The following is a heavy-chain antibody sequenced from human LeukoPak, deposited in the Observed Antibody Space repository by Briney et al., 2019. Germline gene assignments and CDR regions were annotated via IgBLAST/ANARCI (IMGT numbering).Heavy chain of an antibody. J-gene: IGHJ4*02. D-gene: IGHD3-3*01. CDR3: ARASTYYDFWSGHYTYYFDY. CDR1: GGSISSGSYY. Sequence: PSETLSLTCTVSGGSISSGSYYWSWIRQPAGKGLEWIGRIYTSGSTNYNPSLKSRVTISVDTSKNQFSLKLSSVAAADTAVYYCARASTYYDFWSGHYTYYFDYWGQGTLVTVSS. V-gene: IGHV4-61*02. CDR2: IYTSGST.